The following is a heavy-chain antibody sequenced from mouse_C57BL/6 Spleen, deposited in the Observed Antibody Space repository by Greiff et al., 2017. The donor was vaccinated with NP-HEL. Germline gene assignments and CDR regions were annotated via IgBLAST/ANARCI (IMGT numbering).Heavy chain of an antibody. Sequence: VQLKESGAELVKPGASVKLSCTASGFNIKDYYMHWVKQRTEQGLEWIGRIDPEDGETKYAPKFQGKATITADPSSNTAYLQLSSLTSEDTAVYYCDRRMVKGWFAYWGQGTLVTVSA. CDR2: IDPEDGET. V-gene: IGHV14-2*01. D-gene: IGHD2-1*01. CDR1: GFNIKDYY. CDR3: DRRMVKGWFAY. J-gene: IGHJ3*01.